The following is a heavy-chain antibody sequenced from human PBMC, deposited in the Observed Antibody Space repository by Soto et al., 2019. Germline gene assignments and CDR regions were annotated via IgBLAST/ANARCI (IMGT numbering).Heavy chain of an antibody. J-gene: IGHJ4*02. CDR2: ISGSGGST. Sequence: GGSLRLSCAASGFTFSSYAMSWVRQAPGKGLEWVSAISGSGGSTYYADSVKVRFTISIDNSKNTLYLQMNSLRAEETAVYYCAKTTKYSYDKGYFYXWGQGTLVTVSX. CDR1: GFTFSSYA. CDR3: AKTTKYSYDKGYFYX. D-gene: IGHD5-18*01. V-gene: IGHV3-23*01.